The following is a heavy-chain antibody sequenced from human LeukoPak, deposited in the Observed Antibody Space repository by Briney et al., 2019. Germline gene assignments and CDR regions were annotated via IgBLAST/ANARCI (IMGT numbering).Heavy chain of an antibody. CDR3: ARDSRRVIDY. J-gene: IGHJ4*02. CDR2: ISSSGSTI. CDR1: GFTFSGYE. Sequence: GGSLRLSCAASGFTFSGYEMNWVRQAPGKGLEWVSYISSSGSTIYYADSVKGRFTISRDSAKNSLYLQMNSLRAEDTAVYYCARDSRRVIDYWGQGTLVTVSS. V-gene: IGHV3-48*03. D-gene: IGHD2-21*01.